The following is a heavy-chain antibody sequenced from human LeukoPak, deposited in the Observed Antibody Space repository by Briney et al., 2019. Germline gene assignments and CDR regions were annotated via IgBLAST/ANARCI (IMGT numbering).Heavy chain of an antibody. CDR3: ARSYSSSWYPLNY. J-gene: IGHJ4*02. CDR1: GFTFSSYA. CDR2: IYSGGST. Sequence: GGSLRLSCAASGFTFSSYAMNWVRQAPGKGLEWVSVIYSGGSTYYADSVKGRFTISRDNSKNTLYPQMNSLRAEDTAVYYCARSYSSSWYPLNYWGQGTLVTVSS. V-gene: IGHV3-53*01. D-gene: IGHD6-13*01.